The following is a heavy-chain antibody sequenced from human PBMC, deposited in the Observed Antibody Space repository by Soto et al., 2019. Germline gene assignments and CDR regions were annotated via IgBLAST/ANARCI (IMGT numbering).Heavy chain of an antibody. J-gene: IGHJ4*02. D-gene: IGHD6-19*01. CDR1: CDSVSSRNYY. Sequence: PSETLSLTCTVSCDSVSSRNYYWSWIRQPPGKGLEWIGYIYFSGSTNYNPSLKSRLTISVDTSKNQFSLKLNSVTAADTALYYCARDRMAVAGFDYWGQGTLVTVSS. V-gene: IGHV4-61*01. CDR3: ARDRMAVAGFDY. CDR2: IYFSGST.